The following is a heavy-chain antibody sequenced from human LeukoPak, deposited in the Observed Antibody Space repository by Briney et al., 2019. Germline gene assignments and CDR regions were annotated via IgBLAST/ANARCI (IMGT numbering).Heavy chain of an antibody. CDR1: GGSISSSSYY. CDR3: ARSSFLAVADPIDY. J-gene: IGHJ4*02. D-gene: IGHD6-19*01. V-gene: IGHV4-39*01. Sequence: SETLSLTCTVSGGSISSSSYYWGWIRQPPGKGREWIVSIYYSGSTYYNPSLKSRVTISVDTSKNQFSLKLSSVTAADTAVYYCARSSFLAVADPIDYWGQGTLVTVSS. CDR2: IYYSGST.